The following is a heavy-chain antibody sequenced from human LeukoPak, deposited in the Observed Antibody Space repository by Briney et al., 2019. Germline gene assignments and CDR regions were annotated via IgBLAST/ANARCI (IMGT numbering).Heavy chain of an antibody. CDR3: AKDPYSSSWADY. V-gene: IGHV3-23*01. D-gene: IGHD6-13*01. CDR1: GFIFSSHG. CDR2: ISGSGGST. Sequence: GGTLRLSCAASGFIFSSHGMNWVRQAPGKGLEWVSAISGSGGSTYYADSVKGRFTISRDNSKNTLYLQMNSLRAEDTAVYYCAKDPYSSSWADYWGQGTLVTVSS. J-gene: IGHJ4*02.